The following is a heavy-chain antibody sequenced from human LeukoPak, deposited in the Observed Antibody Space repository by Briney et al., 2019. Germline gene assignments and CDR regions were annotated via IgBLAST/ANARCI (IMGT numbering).Heavy chain of an antibody. D-gene: IGHD4-11*01. CDR1: VGSLYNLH. CDR2: IDHSGTS. J-gene: IGHJ6*03. Sequence: SETVSLTCSVSVGSLYNLHWRWLPPSPGKARMWLGYIDHSGTSSYKPSVKSRVTISVDTSDNQVTLSLRSVSGADTAVYYCARGPYSDRIEFYYMDVWGKGTTVTVSS. CDR3: ARGPYSDRIEFYYMDV. V-gene: IGHV4-59*12.